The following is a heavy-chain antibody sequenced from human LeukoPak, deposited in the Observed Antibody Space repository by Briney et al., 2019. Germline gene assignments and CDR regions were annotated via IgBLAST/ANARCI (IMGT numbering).Heavy chain of an antibody. J-gene: IGHJ4*02. CDR2: ISSSGSTI. D-gene: IGHD3-3*01. V-gene: IGHV3-11*01. CDR1: GFTFSDYY. Sequence: PGGSLRLSCAASGFTFSDYYMSWIRQAPGKGLEWVSYISSSGSTIYYADSVKGRFTISRDNAKNSLYLQMNSLRAEDTAVYYCAKDLTIFGVVTCDYWGQGTLVTVSS. CDR3: AKDLTIFGVVTCDY.